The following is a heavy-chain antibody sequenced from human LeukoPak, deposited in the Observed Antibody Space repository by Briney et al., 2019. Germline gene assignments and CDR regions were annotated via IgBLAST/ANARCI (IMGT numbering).Heavy chain of an antibody. J-gene: IGHJ4*02. CDR3: ARVIRRWLQFTQFDY. CDR1: GYTFTGYY. CDR2: INPNSGGT. D-gene: IGHD5-24*01. Sequence: GASVKVSCKASGYTFTGYYMHWVRQAPGQGLEWMGWINPNSGGTNYAQKFQGRVTMTRDTSISTAYMELSRLRSDDTAVYYCARVIRRWLQFTQFDYWGQGTLVTVSS. V-gene: IGHV1-2*02.